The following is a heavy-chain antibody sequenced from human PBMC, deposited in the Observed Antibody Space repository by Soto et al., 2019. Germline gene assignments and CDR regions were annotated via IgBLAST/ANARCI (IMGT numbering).Heavy chain of an antibody. Sequence: KPSETLSLTCTVSGGSISSYYWSWIRQPPGKGLEWIGYIYYSRSTNYNPSLKSRVTISVDTSKKQFSLKLSSVTAADTAVYYCARVRGYSYGYGSFDYWGQGTLVTVS. CDR2: IYYSRST. D-gene: IGHD5-18*01. V-gene: IGHV4-59*01. CDR1: GGSISSYY. J-gene: IGHJ4*02. CDR3: ARVRGYSYGYGSFDY.